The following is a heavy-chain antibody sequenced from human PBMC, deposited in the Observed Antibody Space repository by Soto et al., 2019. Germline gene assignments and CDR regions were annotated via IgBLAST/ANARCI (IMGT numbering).Heavy chain of an antibody. CDR3: ARPLSRGGYYYYYGMDV. CDR2: IYLGDSYT. Sequence: GESLKISCTGSGNSFTSYWIGWVRQMPGKGLEWMGIIYLGDSYTNYSPSFQGHVTISADKSISTAYLQWSSLKASDTAMYYCARPLSRGGYYYYYGMDVWGQGTTVTVSS. J-gene: IGHJ6*02. D-gene: IGHD3-16*01. V-gene: IGHV5-51*01. CDR1: GNSFTSYW.